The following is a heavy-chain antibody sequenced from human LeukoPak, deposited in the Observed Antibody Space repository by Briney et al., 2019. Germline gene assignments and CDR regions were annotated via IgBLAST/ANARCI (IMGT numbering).Heavy chain of an antibody. V-gene: IGHV4-39*01. Sequence: PSETLSLTCSVSGGSISSSAYYWGWIRQPPGKGLEWIGNIYYSGSTYYNPSLKSRVTISLNTSKNQFSLELIAVNAADTAINYCASVRRGFGESSKYYAYYYMGVWGKGTTVTISS. CDR3: ASVRRGFGESSKYYAYYYMGV. D-gene: IGHD3-10*01. CDR2: IYYSGST. CDR1: GGSISSSAYY. J-gene: IGHJ6*03.